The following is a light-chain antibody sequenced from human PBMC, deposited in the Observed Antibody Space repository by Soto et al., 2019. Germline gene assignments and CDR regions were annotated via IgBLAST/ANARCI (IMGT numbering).Light chain of an antibody. J-gene: IGKJ1*01. V-gene: IGKV3-20*01. Sequence: EIVLTQSPGTLSLSPGERATLSCRASQSVSSIYLAWYQQKPGQAPRLLIYGASSRATGIPDRFSGSGSGTDFALTISRLEPEDFAVYYCQQYGNSLWTFGQGTKVEIK. CDR3: QQYGNSLWT. CDR1: QSVSSIY. CDR2: GAS.